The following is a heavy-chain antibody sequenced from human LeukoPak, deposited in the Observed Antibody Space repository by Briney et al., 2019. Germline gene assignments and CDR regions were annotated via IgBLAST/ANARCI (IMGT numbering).Heavy chain of an antibody. CDR3: ARGGYYDSRARAFDI. CDR1: GGSFSLYY. J-gene: IGHJ3*02. D-gene: IGHD3-22*01. CDR2: ISQSGST. V-gene: IGHV4-34*01. Sequence: PSETLSLTCGVSGGSFSLYYWSWIRQPPGKGLEWIGEISQSGSTNYNPSLKSRVNISLDTSENQFSLKLSSVTAADTAVYYCARGGYYDSRARAFDIWGQGTMVTVSS.